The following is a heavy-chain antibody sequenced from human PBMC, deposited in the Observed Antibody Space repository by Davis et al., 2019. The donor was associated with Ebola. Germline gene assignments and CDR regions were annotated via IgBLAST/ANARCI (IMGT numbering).Heavy chain of an antibody. J-gene: IGHJ5*02. CDR2: IIPIFGTA. CDR3: ARESGGSHPGGWFDP. V-gene: IGHV1-69*13. CDR1: GGTFSSYA. Sequence: SVKVSCKASGGTFSSYAISWVRQAPGQGLEWMGGIIPIFGTANYAQKFQGRVTITADESTSTAYMELSRLRSDDTAVYYCARESGGSHPGGWFDPWGQGTLVTVSS. D-gene: IGHD1-26*01.